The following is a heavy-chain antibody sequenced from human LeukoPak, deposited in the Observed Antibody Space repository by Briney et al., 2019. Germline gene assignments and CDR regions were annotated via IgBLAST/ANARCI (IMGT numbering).Heavy chain of an antibody. CDR2: IKPDGSEK. V-gene: IGHV3-7*03. D-gene: IGHD1-26*01. Sequence: GGSLRLSCAPSGFTFSSSWMSWGRQAPGKGLEWVANIKPDGSEKFHVDSVKGRFTISRDNSKNTLYLQMNSLRAEDTAVYYCAKDPYSGSYYDYWGQGTLVTVSS. CDR1: GFTFSSSW. J-gene: IGHJ4*02. CDR3: AKDPYSGSYYDY.